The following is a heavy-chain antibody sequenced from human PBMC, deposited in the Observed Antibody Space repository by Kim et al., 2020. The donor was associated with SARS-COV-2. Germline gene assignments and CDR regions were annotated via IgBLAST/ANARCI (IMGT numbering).Heavy chain of an antibody. CDR2: INPDGSAE. CDR3: ATWGVEWGLDY. CDR1: GFSFSNYW. J-gene: IGHJ4*02. Sequence: GGSLRLSCAVSGFSFSNYWMSWVRQAPGAGLEWVANINPDGSAEYYVASVKGRFTISRDNAKNSLFLQMSSLSADDTAIYYCATWGVEWGLDYWGQGTLVTVSS. D-gene: IGHD3-10*01. V-gene: IGHV3-7*01.